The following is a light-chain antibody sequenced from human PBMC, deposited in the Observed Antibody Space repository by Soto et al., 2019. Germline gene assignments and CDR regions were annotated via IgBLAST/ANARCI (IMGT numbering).Light chain of an antibody. CDR1: SSDVGGYNY. Sequence: QPVLTQPASVSGSPGQSITISCTGTSSDVGGYNYVSWYQQHPGKAPKLMIYEVSNRPSGVSNRFSGSKSGNTASLTISGLQAEDEADYYCSSYTSSSTPLCVFGTGTKLTVL. J-gene: IGLJ1*01. CDR3: SSYTSSSTPLCV. CDR2: EVS. V-gene: IGLV2-14*01.